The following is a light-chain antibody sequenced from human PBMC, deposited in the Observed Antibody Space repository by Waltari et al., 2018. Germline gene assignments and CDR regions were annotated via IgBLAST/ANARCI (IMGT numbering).Light chain of an antibody. V-gene: IGKV1-9*01. Sequence: DIQLTQSPSFLSASVGDRGTITCRASQGISSYLAWYQQRPGTAPKLLISAASTVQSGVPSRFNGSGSGTEFTLTISSLQPEDFATYYCQQLNIYPHTFGQGTKLEI. J-gene: IGKJ2*01. CDR1: QGISSY. CDR3: QQLNIYPHT. CDR2: AAS.